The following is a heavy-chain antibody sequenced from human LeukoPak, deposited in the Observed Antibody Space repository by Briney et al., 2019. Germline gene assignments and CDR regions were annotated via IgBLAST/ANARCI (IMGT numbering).Heavy chain of an antibody. Sequence: PGRSLRLSCAASGFTFDDYAMHWGRQGPGKGLEWVSGISWNSGSIGYEDSVKGRFTISRAHAKNSLYLQMTSLRAEALALYYLATAAGTGLGAFDIWGQGTMVTVSS. J-gene: IGHJ3*02. CDR3: ATAAGTGLGAFDI. D-gene: IGHD6-13*01. V-gene: IGHV3-9*03. CDR1: GFTFDDYA. CDR2: ISWNSGSI.